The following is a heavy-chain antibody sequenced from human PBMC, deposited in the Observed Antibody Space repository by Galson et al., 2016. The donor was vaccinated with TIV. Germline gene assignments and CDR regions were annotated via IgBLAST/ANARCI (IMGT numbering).Heavy chain of an antibody. CDR1: GGSVSRGTYY. J-gene: IGHJ2*01. Sequence: LSLTCSVSGGSVSRGTYYWSWLRQSPGKRLEWIGYVYYNGKTNYNPSLKSRVNMSIDRSKNQFSLTLRSVTAADTAVYFCTRDPTYSNSWYWYFDLWGRGTLVAVSS. V-gene: IGHV4-61*01. D-gene: IGHD6-13*01. CDR2: VYYNGKT. CDR3: TRDPTYSNSWYWYFDL.